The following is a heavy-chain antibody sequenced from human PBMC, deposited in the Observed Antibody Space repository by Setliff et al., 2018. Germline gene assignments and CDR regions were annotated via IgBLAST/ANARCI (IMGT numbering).Heavy chain of an antibody. J-gene: IGHJ6*03. V-gene: IGHV3-48*01. CDR3: ARARGSSWLFYYMDV. CDR1: GFTFRSYT. CDR2: ISSSSSTI. D-gene: IGHD6-13*01. Sequence: GSLRLSCAASGFTFRSYTMNWVRQAPGKGLEWVSYISSSSSTIYYADSVKGRFTISRDNAKNSLYLQMNSLRAEDTAVYYCARARGSSWLFYYMDVWGKGTTVTVSS.